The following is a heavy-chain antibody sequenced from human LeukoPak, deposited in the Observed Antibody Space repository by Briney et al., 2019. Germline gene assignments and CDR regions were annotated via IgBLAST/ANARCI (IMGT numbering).Heavy chain of an antibody. Sequence: PSETLSLTCTVSGGSISSYYWSWIRQPPGKGLEWIGYIYTSGSTNYNPSLKSRVTISVDTSNNQFSLKLSSVTAADTAVYYCARSGYSYGDFLFDYWGQGTLVTVSS. CDR2: IYTSGST. D-gene: IGHD5-18*01. CDR3: ARSGYSYGDFLFDY. V-gene: IGHV4-4*09. CDR1: GGSISSYY. J-gene: IGHJ4*02.